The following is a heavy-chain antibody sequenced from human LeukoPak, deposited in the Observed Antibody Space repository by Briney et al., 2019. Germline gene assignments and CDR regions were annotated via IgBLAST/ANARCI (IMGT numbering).Heavy chain of an antibody. CDR1: GFTVSSNY. J-gene: IGHJ2*01. D-gene: IGHD6-25*01. CDR2: IYSGGST. V-gene: IGHV3-53*01. Sequence: GGSLRLSCAASGFTVSSNYMSWVRQAPGKGLEWVSVIYSGGSTYYADSVKGRFTISRDNSKNTLYLQMHSLRAEDTAIYYCAKDLSGYGPYWYFDLWGRGTLITVSS. CDR3: AKDLSGYGPYWYFDL.